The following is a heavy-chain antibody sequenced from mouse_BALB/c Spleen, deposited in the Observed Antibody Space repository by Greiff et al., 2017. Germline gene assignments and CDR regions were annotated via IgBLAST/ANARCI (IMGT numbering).Heavy chain of an antibody. CDR3: ARSGDYDADWYFDV. CDR1: GFTFSSFG. J-gene: IGHJ1*01. CDR2: ISSGSSTI. V-gene: IGHV5-17*02. D-gene: IGHD2-4*01. Sequence: EVKLVESGGGLVQPGGSRKLSCAASGFTFSSFGMHWVRQAPEKGLEWVAYISSGSSTIYYADTVKGRFTISRDNPKNTLFLQMTSLRSEDTAMYYCARSGDYDADWYFDVWGAGTTVTVSS.